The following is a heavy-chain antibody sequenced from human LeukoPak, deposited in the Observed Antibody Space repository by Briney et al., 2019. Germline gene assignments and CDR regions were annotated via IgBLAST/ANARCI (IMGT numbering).Heavy chain of an antibody. D-gene: IGHD3-3*01. J-gene: IGHJ4*02. CDR2: IYYNGIS. Sequence: PSETLSLTCTVSGGSISGYYWSWIRQPPGKGLEWIAYIYYNGISNYNPSLKSRVTISVDTSKNQFSLKLSSVTAADTAVYYCAREGSNVFWSGYYPVIDYWGQGTLVTVSS. CDR3: AREGSNVFWSGYYPVIDY. CDR1: GGSISGYY. V-gene: IGHV4-59*12.